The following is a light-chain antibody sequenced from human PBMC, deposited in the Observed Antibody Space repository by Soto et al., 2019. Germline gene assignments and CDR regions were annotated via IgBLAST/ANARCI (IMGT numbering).Light chain of an antibody. J-gene: IGKJ4*01. V-gene: IGKV1-27*01. CDR2: AAS. Sequence: DIQIPHSPSSLSASVGDIVTLTCRASLPISNYLDWYQQKPGKIPNLLIYAASTLQAGVPSRFSGSGSGTDFTLTISSLQTEDVAAYYCKKYNSAPLTFGGGTKVDIK. CDR1: LPISNY. CDR3: KKYNSAPLT.